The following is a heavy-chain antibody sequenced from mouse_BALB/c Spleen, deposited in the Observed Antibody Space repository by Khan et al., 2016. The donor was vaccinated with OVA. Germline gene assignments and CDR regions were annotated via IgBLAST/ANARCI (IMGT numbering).Heavy chain of an antibody. CDR2: INTYTGEP. V-gene: IGHV9-3-1*01. CDR1: GYTFKNHG. Sequence: QIQLVQSGPELKKPGETVKISCKASGYTFKNHGMNWVKQAPGKGLKWMGWINTYTGEPTYVEDFKGRFAFSLETSASTVYLQINNLKNEDTATYYCARHAFFTDVIAYWGQGTSVTVSS. D-gene: IGHD2-4*01. CDR3: ARHAFFTDVIAY. J-gene: IGHJ4*01.